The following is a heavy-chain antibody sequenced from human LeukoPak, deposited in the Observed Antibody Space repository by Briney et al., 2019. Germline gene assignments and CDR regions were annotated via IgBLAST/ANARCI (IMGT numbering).Heavy chain of an antibody. CDR3: ASSGDSSGYYRPDL. Sequence: GGSLRLSCAASEGTFSSYAISWVRQAPGQGLEWMGGIIPIFGTANYAQKFQGRVTITADESTSTAYMELSSLRSEDTAVYYCASSGDSSGYYRPDLWGRGTLVTVSS. CDR2: IIPIFGTA. J-gene: IGHJ2*01. CDR1: EGTFSSYA. D-gene: IGHD3-22*01. V-gene: IGHV1-69*01.